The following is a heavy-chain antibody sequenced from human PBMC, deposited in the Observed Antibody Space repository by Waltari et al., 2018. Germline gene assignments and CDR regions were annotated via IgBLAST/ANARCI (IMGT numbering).Heavy chain of an antibody. J-gene: IGHJ3*02. V-gene: IGHV4-31*03. CDR2: IYYSGIT. Sequence: QVQLQESGPGLVKPSQTLSLTCTVSGGSISSGGYYWSWIRQHPGKGLEWIGYIYYSGITYYNPSLKSRVTISVDTSKNQFSLKLSSVTAADTAVYYCARFHYGSGSYYKTTDAFDIWGQGTMVTVSS. D-gene: IGHD3-10*01. CDR3: ARFHYGSGSYYKTTDAFDI. CDR1: GGSISSGGYY.